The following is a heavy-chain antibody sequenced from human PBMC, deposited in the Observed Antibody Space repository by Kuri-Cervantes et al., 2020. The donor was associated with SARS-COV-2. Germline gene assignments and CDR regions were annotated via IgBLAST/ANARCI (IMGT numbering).Heavy chain of an antibody. CDR1: GYTFTGYY. J-gene: IGHJ4*02. CDR2: INPSGGST. D-gene: IGHD1-26*01. CDR3: ARGNGSYPPKSHTDY. V-gene: IGHV1-46*01. Sequence: ASVKVSCKASGYTFTGYYMHWVRQAPGQGLERMGIINPSGGSTSYAQKFQGRVTMTRDTSTSTVYMELSNLRTEDTAVYYCARGNGSYPPKSHTDYWGQGTLVTVSS.